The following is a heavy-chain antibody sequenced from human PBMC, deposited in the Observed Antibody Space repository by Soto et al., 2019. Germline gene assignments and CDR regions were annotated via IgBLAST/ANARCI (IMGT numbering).Heavy chain of an antibody. J-gene: IGHJ6*02. Sequence: QVQLVQSGAEVKKPGASVKVSCKASGYTFTSYAMHWVRQAPGQRLEWMGWINAGNGNTKYSQKFQGRVTITRDTSASKAYMELSSLRSEDTAVYYCARTHTYYDILTGYYYYYGMDVWGQGTTVTVSS. CDR1: GYTFTSYA. CDR2: INAGNGNT. V-gene: IGHV1-3*01. D-gene: IGHD3-9*01. CDR3: ARTHTYYDILTGYYYYYGMDV.